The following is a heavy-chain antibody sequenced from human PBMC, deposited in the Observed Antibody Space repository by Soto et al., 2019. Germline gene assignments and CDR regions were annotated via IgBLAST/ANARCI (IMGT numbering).Heavy chain of an antibody. CDR1: GYTLTSYA. V-gene: IGHV1-3*01. CDR3: ARSIVAVTALDY. D-gene: IGHD2-21*02. CDR2: INAGNGNT. J-gene: IGHJ4*02. Sequence: ASVKVSCKASGYTLTSYAMHWVRQAPGQRLEWMGWINAGNGNTKYSQKFQGRVTITRDTSASTAYMELSSLRSEDTAVYYCARSIVAVTALDYWGQGTLVTVSS.